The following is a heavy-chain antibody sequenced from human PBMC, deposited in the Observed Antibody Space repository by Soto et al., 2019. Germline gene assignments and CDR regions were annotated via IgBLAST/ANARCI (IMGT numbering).Heavy chain of an antibody. V-gene: IGHV3-48*01. CDR2: IRGTT. J-gene: IGHJ3*02. D-gene: IGHD2-21*01. Sequence: PGGSLRLSCAASGFTFTSYSMNWVRQAPGKGLEWVSYIRGTTHYADSVNGRSTISRDNARSSLYLQMNSLRADDTAVYYCARDDSFAFDIWGQGTMVTVSS. CDR3: ARDDSFAFDI. CDR1: GFTFTSYS.